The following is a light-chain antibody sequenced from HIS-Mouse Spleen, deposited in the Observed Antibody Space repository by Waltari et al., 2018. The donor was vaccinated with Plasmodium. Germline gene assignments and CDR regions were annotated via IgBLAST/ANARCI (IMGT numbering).Light chain of an antibody. Sequence: SYELTQPPSVSVSPGQTARITCSGDALPKKYAYWYQQKSGQAPVLVIYEDSKRPSGIPEGVSGSSSGTMATLNISGAQVEDEADYYCYSTDSSGNHRVFGGGTKLTVL. CDR1: ALPKKY. CDR2: EDS. V-gene: IGLV3-10*01. CDR3: YSTDSSGNHRV. J-gene: IGLJ3*02.